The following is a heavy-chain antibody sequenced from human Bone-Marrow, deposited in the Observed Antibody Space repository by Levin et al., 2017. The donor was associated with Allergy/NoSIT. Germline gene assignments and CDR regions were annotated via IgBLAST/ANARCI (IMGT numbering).Heavy chain of an antibody. J-gene: IGHJ4*02. Sequence: PGGSLRLSCAASGFTFSSYAMSWVRQAPGKGLEWVSAISGSGGSTYYADSVKGRFTISRDNSKNTLYLQMNSLRAEDTAVYYCAKRFFIVVVPAAMAFDYWGQGTLVTVSS. V-gene: IGHV3-23*01. CDR1: GFTFSSYA. CDR2: ISGSGGST. D-gene: IGHD2-2*01. CDR3: AKRFFIVVVPAAMAFDY.